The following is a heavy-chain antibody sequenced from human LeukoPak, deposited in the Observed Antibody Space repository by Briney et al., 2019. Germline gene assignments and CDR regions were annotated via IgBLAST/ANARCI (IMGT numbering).Heavy chain of an antibody. CDR1: GGPFSGYY. CDR3: ARGRATYDFWSGYLFDY. J-gene: IGHJ4*02. V-gene: IGHV4-34*01. D-gene: IGHD3-3*01. CDR2: INHSGST. Sequence: SETLSLTCAVYGGPFSGYYWNWIRQSPGKGLEWIREINHSGSTNYNPSLKSRVTISVDTSKNQFSLKLSSVTAADTAVYYCARGRATYDFWSGYLFDYWGQGTLVTVSS.